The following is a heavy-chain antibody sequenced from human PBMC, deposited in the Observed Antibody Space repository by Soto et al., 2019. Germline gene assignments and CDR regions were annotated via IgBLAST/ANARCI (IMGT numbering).Heavy chain of an antibody. D-gene: IGHD3-10*01. V-gene: IGHV3-33*01. CDR3: ARDNWGVRGVVYYFDY. CDR2: IWYDGSNK. CDR1: GFTFSSYG. J-gene: IGHJ4*02. Sequence: GGSLRLSCAASGFTFSSYGMHWVRQAPGKGLEWVAVIWYDGSNKYYADSVKGRFTISRDNSKNTLYLQMNSLRAEDTAVYYCARDNWGVRGVVYYFDYWGQGTLVTVSS.